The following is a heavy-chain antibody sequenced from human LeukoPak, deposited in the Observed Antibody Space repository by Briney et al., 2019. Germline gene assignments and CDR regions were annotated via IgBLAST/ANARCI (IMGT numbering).Heavy chain of an antibody. D-gene: IGHD2-15*01. CDR1: GVTSSSYA. CDR2: ISVGGGSS. Sequence: PGRSLRLSCAAAGVTSSSYAISWVRQAPGKGLGWVSSISVGGGSSYYAASVKGRFTISRDNSRNTLYLVMNSLRAEDTAVYYCAKDQTQYCSDVSCYSGGTHLTFDYWGQGTLVTVSS. CDR3: AKDQTQYCSDVSCYSGGTHLTFDY. V-gene: IGHV3-23*01. J-gene: IGHJ4*02.